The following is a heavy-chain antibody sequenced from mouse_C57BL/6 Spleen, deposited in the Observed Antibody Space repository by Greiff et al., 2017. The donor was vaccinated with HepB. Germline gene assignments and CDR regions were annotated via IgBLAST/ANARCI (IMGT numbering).Heavy chain of an antibody. CDR2: ISSGGSYT. CDR3: ASAYGNYFDY. D-gene: IGHD2-1*01. V-gene: IGHV5-6*01. CDR1: GFTFSSYG. J-gene: IGHJ2*01. Sequence: EVKLMESGGDLVKPGGSLKLSCAASGFTFSSYGMSWVRQTPDKRLEWVATISSGGSYTYYPDSVKGRFTISRDNAKNTLYLQMSSLKSEDTAMYYCASAYGNYFDYWGQGTTLTVSS.